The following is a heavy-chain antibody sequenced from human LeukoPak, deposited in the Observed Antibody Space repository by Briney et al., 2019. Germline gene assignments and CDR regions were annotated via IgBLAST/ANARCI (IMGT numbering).Heavy chain of an antibody. CDR2: ISGSGGST. CDR3: AKDRGTIFGVVITELDP. Sequence: GGSLRLSCAASGFTLSTYWMSWVRQAPGKGLEWVSAISGSGGSTYYADSVKGRFTISRDNSKNTLYLQMNSLRAEDTAVYYCAKDRGTIFGVVITELDPWGQGTLVTVSS. J-gene: IGHJ5*02. D-gene: IGHD3-3*01. V-gene: IGHV3-23*01. CDR1: GFTLSTYW.